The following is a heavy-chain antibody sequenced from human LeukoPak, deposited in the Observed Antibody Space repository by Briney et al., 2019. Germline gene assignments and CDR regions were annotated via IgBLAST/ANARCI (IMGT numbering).Heavy chain of an antibody. J-gene: IGHJ6*01. V-gene: IGHV4-39*01. CDR2: VYYSGST. Sequence: TSETLSLTCTVSGGSIGSSDYYWGWIRQPPGKELEWIGSVYYSGSTYYNPSLKSRVTISVDTSKNQFSLKLSYVTAADTAVYYCARHRPGSYYYSGIVVWGRGTTVTVSS. CDR1: GGSIGSSDYY. D-gene: IGHD3-10*01. CDR3: ARHRPGSYYYSGIVV.